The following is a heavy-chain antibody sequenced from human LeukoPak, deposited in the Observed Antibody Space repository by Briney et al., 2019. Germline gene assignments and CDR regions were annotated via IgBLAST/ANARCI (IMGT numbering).Heavy chain of an antibody. CDR1: GGSISSSSYY. J-gene: IGHJ3*02. Sequence: PSETLSLTCTVSGGSISSSSYYWGWIRQPPGKGLEWIGSIYYSGSTYYNPPLKRRVTMSVDTSKNQFSLKLSSVTAADTAVYYCARNTAFDIWGQGTMVTVSS. CDR2: IYYSGST. V-gene: IGHV4-39*07. D-gene: IGHD1/OR15-1a*01. CDR3: ARNTAFDI.